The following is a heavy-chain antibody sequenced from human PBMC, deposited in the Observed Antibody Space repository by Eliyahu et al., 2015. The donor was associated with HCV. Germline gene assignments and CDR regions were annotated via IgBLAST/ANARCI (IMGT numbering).Heavy chain of an antibody. CDR2: ISSSSSTI. J-gene: IGHJ4*02. CDR3: ARASILEWLLWDY. V-gene: IGHV3-48*01. D-gene: IGHD3-3*01. Sequence: YSMNWVRQAPGKGLEWVSYISSSSSTIYYADSVKGRFTISRDNAKNSLYLQMNSLRAEDTAVYYCARASILEWLLWDYWGQGTLVTVSS. CDR1: YS.